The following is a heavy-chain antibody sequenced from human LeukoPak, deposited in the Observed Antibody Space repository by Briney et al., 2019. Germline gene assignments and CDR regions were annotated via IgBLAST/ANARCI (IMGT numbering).Heavy chain of an antibody. Sequence: SETLSLTCTVSGGSIASNYWTWIRQPPGKGLEYIGYIYYTGGTNYNPSLKSRVTISVVTSKNQFSLKLTSVTAADTAVYFCAKYGNSGWVIDNWGQGTLVTVSS. CDR3: AKYGNSGWVIDN. CDR2: IYYTGGT. J-gene: IGHJ4*02. CDR1: GGSIASNY. D-gene: IGHD6-19*01. V-gene: IGHV4-59*08.